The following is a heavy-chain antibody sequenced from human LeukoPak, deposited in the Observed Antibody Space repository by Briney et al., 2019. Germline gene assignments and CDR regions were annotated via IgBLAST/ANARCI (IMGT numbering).Heavy chain of an antibody. Sequence: GGSLRLSCAASGFTFSSYAMSWVRQAPGKGLEWVSAISGRGGSTYYADSVKGRFTISRDNSKNTLYLQMNSLRAEDTAVYYCAGSLSGSYYFDYWGQGTLVTVSS. CDR3: AGSLSGSYYFDY. V-gene: IGHV3-23*01. CDR1: GFTFSSYA. CDR2: ISGRGGST. J-gene: IGHJ4*02. D-gene: IGHD1-26*01.